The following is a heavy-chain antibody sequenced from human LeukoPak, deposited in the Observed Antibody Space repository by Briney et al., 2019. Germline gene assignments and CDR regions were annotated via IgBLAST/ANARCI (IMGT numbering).Heavy chain of an antibody. D-gene: IGHD6-13*01. CDR1: DGSISSYY. V-gene: IGHV4-59*01. J-gene: IGHJ4*02. CDR2: IYYSGST. CDR3: ARLYSSSLGRVFDY. Sequence: PSETLSLTCTVSDGSISSYYWSWIRQPPGKGLEWIGYIYYSGSTNYNPSLKSRVTISVDTSKNQFSLKLSSVTAADTAVYYCARLYSSSLGRVFDYWGQGTLVTVSS.